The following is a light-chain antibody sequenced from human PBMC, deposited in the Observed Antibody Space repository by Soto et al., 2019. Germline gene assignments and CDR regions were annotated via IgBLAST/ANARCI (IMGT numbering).Light chain of an antibody. CDR3: QQYNNWPPWT. Sequence: EIVMTQSPATLSVSPGERATLSCRASQSVSSNLAWYQQKPGQAPRLLIYGASTRATGIPARFSGSGSGTEFTLTISSLQSEDFAVYSCQQYNNWPPWTFGQGTKVVIK. CDR2: GAS. V-gene: IGKV3-15*01. J-gene: IGKJ1*01. CDR1: QSVSSN.